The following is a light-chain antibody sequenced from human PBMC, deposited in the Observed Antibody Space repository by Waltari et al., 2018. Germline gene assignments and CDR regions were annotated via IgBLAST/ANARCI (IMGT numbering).Light chain of an antibody. V-gene: IGKV3-15*01. CDR3: QQYSDWIA. Sequence: EIVITQSPASLSVSPGERATLSCTASQTVSNDLDWYQQNPGQAPKLLIFGASTRATGVPARFSGSVSGTEFTLTIGSVQSEDFAVYYCQQYSDWIAFGGGTKVDLK. J-gene: IGKJ4*01. CDR1: QTVSND. CDR2: GAS.